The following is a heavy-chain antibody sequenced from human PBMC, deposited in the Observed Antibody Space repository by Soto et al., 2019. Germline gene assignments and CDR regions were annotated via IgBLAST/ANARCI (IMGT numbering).Heavy chain of an antibody. CDR3: ARAPAPYGMDV. Sequence: EVQLVESGGGLVQPGGSLRLSCAASGFTFSSYEMNWVRQAPGKGLEWVSYISSSVSTIYYADSVKGRFTISRDNAKNSLYLQMNSLRAEDTAVYYCARAPAPYGMDVWGQGTTVTVSS. CDR1: GFTFSSYE. J-gene: IGHJ6*02. CDR2: ISSSVSTI. V-gene: IGHV3-48*03.